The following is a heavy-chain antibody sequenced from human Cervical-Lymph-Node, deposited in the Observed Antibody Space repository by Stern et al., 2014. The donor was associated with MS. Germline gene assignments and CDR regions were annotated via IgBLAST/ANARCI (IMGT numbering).Heavy chain of an antibody. Sequence: VQLVQSGGGLVKAGGSLRLSCAASGFTFGDYYMTWIRQAPGKGLEWISHISTSGTTIYHADSVKGRFTISRDNAKNSLYLQLNSLRVDDTAVYYCARMYNYAGHYWGQGTLVTVSS. CDR3: ARMYNYAGHY. J-gene: IGHJ4*02. CDR2: ISTSGTTI. CDR1: GFTFGDYY. D-gene: IGHD1-20*01. V-gene: IGHV3-11*01.